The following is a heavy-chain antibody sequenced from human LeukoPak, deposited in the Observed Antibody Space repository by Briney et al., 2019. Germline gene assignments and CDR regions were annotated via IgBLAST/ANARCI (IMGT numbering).Heavy chain of an antibody. D-gene: IGHD6-25*01. V-gene: IGHV3-53*01. CDR1: GFTVSSNY. CDR3: ARVASGTLDY. J-gene: IGHJ4*02. CDR2: IYSGTNT. Sequence: PGGSLRLSCAVSGFTVSSNYMSWVRQAPGKGLEWVSVIYSGTNTYYADSVKGRFIISRDNPKNMLYLQMSSLRAEDAAVYYCARVASGTLDYWGQGTLVTVSS.